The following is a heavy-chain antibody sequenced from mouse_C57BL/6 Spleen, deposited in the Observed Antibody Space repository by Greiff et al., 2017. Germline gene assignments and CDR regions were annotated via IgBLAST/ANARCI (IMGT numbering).Heavy chain of an antibody. D-gene: IGHD1-1*01. J-gene: IGHJ2*01. CDR1: GYTFTSYW. V-gene: IGHV1-55*01. CDR3: AREDYSSSSSSYFAY. Sequence: QVQLQQPGAELVKPGASVKMSCKASGYTFTSYWITWVKQRPGQGLEWIGDIYPGSGSTNYNEKFKSKATLTVDTSSSTAYMQLSSLTSEDSAVCYCAREDYSSSSSSYFAYWGPGTTLSVSS. CDR2: IYPGSGST.